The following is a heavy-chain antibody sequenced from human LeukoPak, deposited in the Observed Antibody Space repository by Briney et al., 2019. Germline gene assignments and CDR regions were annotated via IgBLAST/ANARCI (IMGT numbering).Heavy chain of an antibody. D-gene: IGHD3-9*01. CDR2: IYTSGST. Sequence: SETLSLTCTVSGGSISSGSYYWSWIRQPAGKGLEWIGRIYTSGSTNYNPSLKSRVTISVDTSKNQFSLKLSSVTAADTAVYYCARDLKADILTGYTLTEENWFDPWGQGTLVTVSS. J-gene: IGHJ5*02. V-gene: IGHV4-61*02. CDR1: GGSISSGSYY. CDR3: ARDLKADILTGYTLTEENWFDP.